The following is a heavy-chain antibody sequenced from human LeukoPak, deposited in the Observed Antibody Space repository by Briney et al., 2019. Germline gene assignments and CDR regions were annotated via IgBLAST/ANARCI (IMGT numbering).Heavy chain of an antibody. CDR3: ARATPTAMFDY. CDR2: IYTSRST. J-gene: IGHJ4*02. D-gene: IGHD5-18*01. V-gene: IGHV4-4*07. CDR1: GGSISNYY. Sequence: SETLSLTCTVSGGSISNYYWSWIRQPAGKGLEWIGRIYTSRSTNYNPSLKSRVTMSVDTSKNQFSLKLSSLTAADTAVYYCARATPTAMFDYWGQGTLVTVSS.